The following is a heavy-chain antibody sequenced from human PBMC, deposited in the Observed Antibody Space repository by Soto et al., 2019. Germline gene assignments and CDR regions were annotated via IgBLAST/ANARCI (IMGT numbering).Heavy chain of an antibody. D-gene: IGHD5-12*01. Sequence: QVQLPESGPGLVKPSGTLSPSCAVSGGSVSTNNWWSWVRQSPGNGLEWIGEIHHSGGTSYNPSLGSRATLSVDKSNNELSLRLNYVTAADTAVYYCTKNSAYALDYWGLGILVTVSS. J-gene: IGHJ4*02. CDR3: TKNSAYALDY. CDR2: IHHSGGT. V-gene: IGHV4-4*02. CDR1: GGSVSTNNW.